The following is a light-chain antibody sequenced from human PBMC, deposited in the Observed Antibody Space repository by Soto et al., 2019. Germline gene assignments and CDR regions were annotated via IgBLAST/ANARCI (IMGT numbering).Light chain of an antibody. Sequence: QSVLTQSSSASASLGSSVKLTCTLSSGHSSYIIAWHQQQPGKAPRYLMKLEGSGSYNKGSGVPHRFSGSSSGADRYLTIAIHQYEDDADYYCETRDSNTYGVFGGGTKVTVL. V-gene: IGLV4-60*02. J-gene: IGLJ3*02. CDR3: ETRDSNTYGV. CDR2: LEGSGSY. CDR1: SGHSSYI.